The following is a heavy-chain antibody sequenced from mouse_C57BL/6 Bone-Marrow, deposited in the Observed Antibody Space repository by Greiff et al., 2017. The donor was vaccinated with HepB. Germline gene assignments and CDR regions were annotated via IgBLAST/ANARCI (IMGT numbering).Heavy chain of an antibody. Sequence: EVNVVESGGGLVKPGGSLKLSCAASGFTFSSYAMSWVRQTPEKRLEWVATISDGGSYTYYPDNVKGRFTISRDNAKNNLYLQMSHLKSEDTAMYYCAREDYYGSSYCWYFDVWGTGTTVTVSS. D-gene: IGHD1-1*01. CDR3: AREDYYGSSYCWYFDV. V-gene: IGHV5-4*01. J-gene: IGHJ1*03. CDR1: GFTFSSYA. CDR2: ISDGGSYT.